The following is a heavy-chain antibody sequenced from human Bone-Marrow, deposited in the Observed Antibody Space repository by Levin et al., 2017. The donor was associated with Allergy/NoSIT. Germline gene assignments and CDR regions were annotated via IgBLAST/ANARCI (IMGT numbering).Heavy chain of an antibody. CDR1: GFTFDDYG. CDR2: INWNGGST. D-gene: IGHD3-3*01. CDR3: ARSITIFGDDAFDI. Sequence: GESLKISCAASGFTFDDYGMSWVRQAPGKGLEWVSGINWNGGSTGYADSVKGRFTISRDNAKNSLYLQMNSLRAEDTALYYCARSITIFGDDAFDIWGQGTMVTVSS. V-gene: IGHV3-20*04. J-gene: IGHJ3*02.